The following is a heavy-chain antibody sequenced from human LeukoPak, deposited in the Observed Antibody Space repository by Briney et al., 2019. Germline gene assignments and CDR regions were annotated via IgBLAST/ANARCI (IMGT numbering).Heavy chain of an antibody. D-gene: IGHD6-13*01. V-gene: IGHV4-59*01. CDR3: GRVIYSMNGMDV. CDR2: IYYSGST. CDR1: NGSISSYY. J-gene: IGHJ6*02. Sequence: SETLSLTCSVSNGSISSYYWSWIRQPPGKGLEWIGYIYYSGSTYYNPSLKSRVTISVDTSRNQFFLGLSSVTAADTAVYYCGRVIYSMNGMDVWGQGTTVTVSS.